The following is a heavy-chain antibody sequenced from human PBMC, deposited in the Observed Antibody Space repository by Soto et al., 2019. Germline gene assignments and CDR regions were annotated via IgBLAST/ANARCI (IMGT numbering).Heavy chain of an antibody. CDR3: ARGSITIFGVVINYFDY. J-gene: IGHJ4*02. Sequence: GASVKVSFKASGATFSSYAISWLRQAAGQGLEWMGGIIPIFGTANYAQKFQGRVTITADKSTSTAYMELSSLRSEDTAVYYCARGSITIFGVVINYFDYWGQGTLVTVSS. CDR1: GATFSSYA. V-gene: IGHV1-69*06. D-gene: IGHD3-3*01. CDR2: IIPIFGTA.